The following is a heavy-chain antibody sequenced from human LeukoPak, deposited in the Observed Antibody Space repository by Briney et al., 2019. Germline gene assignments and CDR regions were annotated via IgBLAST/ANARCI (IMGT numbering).Heavy chain of an antibody. Sequence: GASLRLSCTASGFSFSNAWVNWVRQAPGKGLEWVSYITPSGSTIYYADSVKGRFTISRDNAKNSLYLQMNSLRAEDTAVYYCARDLRYCSSTSCYDYYGMDVWGQGTTVTVSS. D-gene: IGHD2-2*01. CDR1: GFSFSNAW. V-gene: IGHV3-48*04. CDR2: ITPSGSTI. J-gene: IGHJ6*02. CDR3: ARDLRYCSSTSCYDYYGMDV.